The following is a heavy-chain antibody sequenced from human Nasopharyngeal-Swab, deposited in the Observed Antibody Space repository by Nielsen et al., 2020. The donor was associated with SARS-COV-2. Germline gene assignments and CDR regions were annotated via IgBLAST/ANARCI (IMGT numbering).Heavy chain of an antibody. J-gene: IGHJ4*02. Sequence: SVKVSCKASGGTFSSYAISWVRQAPGQGLEWMGGIIPIFGTANYAQKFQGRVTITADESTSTAYMELSSLRSEDTAVYYCATGAEQWRGFGLDYWGQGTLVTVSS. V-gene: IGHV1-69*13. D-gene: IGHD6-19*01. CDR2: IIPIFGTA. CDR1: GGTFSSYA. CDR3: ATGAEQWRGFGLDY.